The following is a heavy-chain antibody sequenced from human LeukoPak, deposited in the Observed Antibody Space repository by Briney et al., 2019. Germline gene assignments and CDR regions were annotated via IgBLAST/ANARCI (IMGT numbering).Heavy chain of an antibody. J-gene: IGHJ4*02. Sequence: SETLSLTCTVSSGSMSGYYWSWIRQPPGKGLEWIGYIHYSGSTNYNPPLRGQVAISLDKSKNQFSLRLNYLTAADTAVYYCARHHESVAIHTGLTAYSFDSWGQGTLVTVSA. CDR3: ARHHESVAIHTGLTAYSFDS. CDR2: IHYSGST. V-gene: IGHV4-59*08. CDR1: SGSMSGYY. D-gene: IGHD1-20*01.